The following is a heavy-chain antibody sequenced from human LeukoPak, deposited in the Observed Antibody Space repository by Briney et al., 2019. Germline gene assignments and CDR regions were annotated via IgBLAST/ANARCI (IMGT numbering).Heavy chain of an antibody. CDR3: ARLPAAIIFDY. D-gene: IGHD2-2*01. CDR1: GGSISSSSYY. Sequence: SGTLSLTCTVSGGSISSSSYYWGWIRQPPGMGLEWIGSIYCSGSTYYNPSLKSRVTISVDTSKNQFSLKLSSVTAADTAVYYCARLPAAIIFDYWGQGTLVTVSS. V-gene: IGHV4-39*01. CDR2: IYCSGST. J-gene: IGHJ4*02.